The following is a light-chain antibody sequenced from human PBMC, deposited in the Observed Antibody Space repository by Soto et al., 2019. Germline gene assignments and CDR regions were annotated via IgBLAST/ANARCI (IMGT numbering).Light chain of an antibody. CDR1: QGISSY. CDR3: LQYNGYYRT. J-gene: IGKJ1*01. CDR2: AAS. Sequence: AIRMTQSPSSFSASTGDRVTITCRASQGISSYLAWYQQKPGKAPKLLIYAASTLESGVPSRFSGSGSGTTFTLTISSLQSDDFATYYCLQYNGYYRTFGQGTKVDIK. V-gene: IGKV1-8*01.